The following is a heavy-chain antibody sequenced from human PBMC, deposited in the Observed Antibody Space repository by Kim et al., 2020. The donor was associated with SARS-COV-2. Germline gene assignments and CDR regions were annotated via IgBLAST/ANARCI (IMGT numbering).Heavy chain of an antibody. Sequence: YHPSPKGRVTISVDTSKNQFSLKLSSVTAADTAVYYCARGLGGATQYFDYWGQGTLVTVSS. CDR3: ARGLGGATQYFDY. D-gene: IGHD1-26*01. J-gene: IGHJ4*02. V-gene: IGHV4-34*01.